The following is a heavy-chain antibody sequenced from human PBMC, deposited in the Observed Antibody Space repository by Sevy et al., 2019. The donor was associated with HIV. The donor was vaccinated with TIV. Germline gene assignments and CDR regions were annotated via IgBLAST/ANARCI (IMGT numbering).Heavy chain of an antibody. D-gene: IGHD3-22*01. CDR3: ARVGLFYYDSSGGTDY. Sequence: GGSLRLSCAASGFTFSSYSMNWVRQAPGKGLEWVSSISSSSSYIYYADSVKGRFTMSRGNAKNSRYLQMNSLRAEDTAVNDCARVGLFYYDSSGGTDYWCQGTLVTVSS. V-gene: IGHV3-21*01. J-gene: IGHJ4*02. CDR2: ISSSSSYI. CDR1: GFTFSSYS.